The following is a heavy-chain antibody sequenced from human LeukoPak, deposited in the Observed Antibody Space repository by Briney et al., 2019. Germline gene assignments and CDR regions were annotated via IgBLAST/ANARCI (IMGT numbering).Heavy chain of an antibody. V-gene: IGHV3-23*01. CDR2: ISDSGGTT. CDR3: AKDPYSSGPYNWFDP. J-gene: IGHJ5*02. D-gene: IGHD6-19*01. Sequence: QPGGSLRLSCVASGFTFRTYAMSWVRQAPGKGLEWVSGISDSGGTTYYVDSVKGRFTISRDNSKNTLYLQINSLRAEDTAVYYCAKDPYSSGPYNWFDPWGQGTLVTVPS. CDR1: GFTFRTYA.